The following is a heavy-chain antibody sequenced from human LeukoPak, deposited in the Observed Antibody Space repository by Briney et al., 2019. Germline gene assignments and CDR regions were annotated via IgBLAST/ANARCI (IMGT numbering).Heavy chain of an antibody. J-gene: IGHJ5*02. V-gene: IGHV4-59*01. CDR1: GGSISSYY. D-gene: IGHD5-12*01. CDR2: IYYSGST. Sequence: PSETLSLTCTVSGGSISSYYWSWIRQPPGKGLEWIGYIYYSGSTNYNPSLKSRVTISVDTSKNQFSLKLSSVTAADTAVYYCARQRGYENWFDPWGQGTLVTVSS. CDR3: ARQRGYENWFDP.